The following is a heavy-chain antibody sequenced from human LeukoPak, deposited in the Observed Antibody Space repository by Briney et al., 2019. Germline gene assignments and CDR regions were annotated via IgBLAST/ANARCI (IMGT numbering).Heavy chain of an antibody. Sequence: GGSLRLSCAASGFTFSSYSMNWVRQAPGKGLEWVSSISSSSSYIYYADSVKGRFTISRDNAKNSLYLQMNSLRAEDTAVYYCARDYCSGGSCYSFDYWGQGTLVTVSS. CDR3: ARDYCSGGSCYSFDY. CDR2: ISSSSSYI. V-gene: IGHV3-21*01. CDR1: GFTFSSYS. J-gene: IGHJ4*02. D-gene: IGHD2-15*01.